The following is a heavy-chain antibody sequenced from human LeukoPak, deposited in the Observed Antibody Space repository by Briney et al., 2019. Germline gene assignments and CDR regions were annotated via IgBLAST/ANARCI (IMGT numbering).Heavy chain of an antibody. Sequence: SVKVSCKASGGTFSSYAISWVRQAPGQGLEWMGRIISTFGIANYAQKFQGRVTITADKSTSTAYMELSSLRSEGTAVYYCARDTRITMIVGFDYWGQGTLVTVSS. V-gene: IGHV1-69*04. D-gene: IGHD3-22*01. CDR2: IISTFGIA. CDR1: GGTFSSYA. J-gene: IGHJ4*02. CDR3: ARDTRITMIVGFDY.